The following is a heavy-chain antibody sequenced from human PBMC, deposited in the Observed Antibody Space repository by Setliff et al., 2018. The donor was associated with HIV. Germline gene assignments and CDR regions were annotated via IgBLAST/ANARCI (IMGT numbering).Heavy chain of an antibody. D-gene: IGHD6-19*01. CDR1: GYSISSGYY. Sequence: SETLSLTCAVSGYSISSGYYWGWIRQPPGKGLQWIGSIFHSGSTYYNPSLKSRVTFSVDTFKNQFSLKLSSLTAADTAVYYCARGRTQWPNYNYFDPWGLGTLVTVSS. V-gene: IGHV4-38-2*01. CDR3: ARGRTQWPNYNYFDP. CDR2: IFHSGST. J-gene: IGHJ5*02.